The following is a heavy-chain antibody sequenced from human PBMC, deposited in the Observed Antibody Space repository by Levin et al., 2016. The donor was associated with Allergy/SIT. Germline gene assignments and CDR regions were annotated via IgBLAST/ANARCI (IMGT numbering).Heavy chain of an antibody. CDR3: ARRMGGSNPNYYGMDV. CDR2: IYPGDSDT. CDR1: GFSFTSYW. Sequence: GESLKISCKGSGFSFTSYWIGWVRQMPGKGLEWMGIIYPGDSDTTYSPSFQGQVTISADKSISTAYLQWSSLKASDTAMYYCARRMGGSNPNYYGMDVWGQGTTVTVSS. D-gene: IGHD1-26*01. V-gene: IGHV5-51*01. J-gene: IGHJ6*02.